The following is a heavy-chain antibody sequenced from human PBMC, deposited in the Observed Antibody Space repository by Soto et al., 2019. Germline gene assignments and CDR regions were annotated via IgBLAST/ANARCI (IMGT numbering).Heavy chain of an antibody. CDR3: ARDHYVYDILTGYGYYYGMDV. CDR1: GGSIIRYY. V-gene: IGHV4-59*12. Sequence: SETLSLTCTVSGGSIIRYYWSWIRQPPWKGLEWIGYIYYSGSTYYNPSLKSRVTISVDTSKNQFSLKLSSVTAADTAVYYCARDHYVYDILTGYGYYYGMDVWGQGTTVTVSS. D-gene: IGHD3-9*01. CDR2: IYYSGST. J-gene: IGHJ6*02.